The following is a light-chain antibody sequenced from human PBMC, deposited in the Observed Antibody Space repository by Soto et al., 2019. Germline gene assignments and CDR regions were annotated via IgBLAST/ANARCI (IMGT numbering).Light chain of an antibody. CDR3: AAWDDSLNGVV. CDR1: SSNIGSNT. V-gene: IGLV1-44*01. J-gene: IGLJ2*01. CDR2: SNN. Sequence: QSVLTQPPSASGTPGQRVTISCSGSSSNIGSNTVHWYQQLPGTAPKLLIYSNNQRPSGVPDRFSGSKSGTSASLAISGLQSEDEADYHCAAWDDSLNGVVFGGGTKLTVL.